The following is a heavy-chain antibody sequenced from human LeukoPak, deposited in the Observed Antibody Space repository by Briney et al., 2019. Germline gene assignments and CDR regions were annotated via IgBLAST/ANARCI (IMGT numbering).Heavy chain of an antibody. J-gene: IGHJ4*02. D-gene: IGHD3-10*01. CDR3: ANKASGSGSSPAYYFDD. V-gene: IGHV3-23*01. CDR1: EFTFSNYG. CDR2: ISGSGSGT. Sequence: GGSLRLSCAASEFTFSNYGMSWVRQAPGKGLEWVSAISGSGSGTYYADSVRGRFTISRDNSKNTLYLQMNSLRAEDTAVYYCANKASGSGSSPAYYFDDWGQGTLVIVSS.